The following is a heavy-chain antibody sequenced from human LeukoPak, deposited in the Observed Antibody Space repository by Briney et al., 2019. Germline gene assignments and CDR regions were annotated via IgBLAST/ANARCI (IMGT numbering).Heavy chain of an antibody. CDR1: GYTFTSYA. J-gene: IGHJ4*02. V-gene: IGHV1-3*01. CDR2: INAGNGNT. Sequence: ASVKVSCKASGYTFTSYAMHWVRQAPGQRLEWMGWINAGNGNTKYSQKLQGRVTITRDTSASTAYMELSSLRSEDTAVYYCARDAYRGITMIVVHYYFDYWGQGTLVTVSS. CDR3: ARDAYRGITMIVVHYYFDY. D-gene: IGHD3-22*01.